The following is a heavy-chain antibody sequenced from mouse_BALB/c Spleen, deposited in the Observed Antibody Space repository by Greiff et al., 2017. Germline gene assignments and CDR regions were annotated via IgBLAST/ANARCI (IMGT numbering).Heavy chain of an antibody. CDR3: ARKSLGAMDY. J-gene: IGHJ4*01. D-gene: IGHD3-1*01. Sequence: VHVKQSGAELVKPGASVKLSCTASGFNIKDTYMHWVKQRPEQGLEWIGRIDPANGNTKYDPKFQGKATITADTSSNTAYLQLSSLTSEDTAVYYCARKSLGAMDYWGQGTSVTVSS. CDR2: IDPANGNT. CDR1: GFNIKDTY. V-gene: IGHV14-3*02.